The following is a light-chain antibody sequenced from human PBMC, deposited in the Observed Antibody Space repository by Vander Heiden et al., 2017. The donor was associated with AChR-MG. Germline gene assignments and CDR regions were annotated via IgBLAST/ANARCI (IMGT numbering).Light chain of an antibody. CDR3: QQYNTYYTA. CDR2: KAS. Sequence: DIQMTQSPSTLSAFVGDRVTITCRASQSINKWLAWYQQKPGKAPKFLIYKASTLQTGVPSRFSGNGSGTEFTLTISGLQPDDFATYYCQQYNTYYTAFGQGTVVEIK. CDR1: QSINKW. J-gene: IGKJ1*01. V-gene: IGKV1-5*03.